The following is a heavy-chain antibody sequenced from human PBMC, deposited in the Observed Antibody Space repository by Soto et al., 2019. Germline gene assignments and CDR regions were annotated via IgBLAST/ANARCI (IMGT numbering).Heavy chain of an antibody. Sequence: GGSLRLSCAASGFTFSSYGMHWVRQAPEKKLEWITDITYDGSNKYYADSVKGRFTISRDNSKNTLYLQMNSLRAEDTAVYYCAKDRGRITIFGVVAQKNYWGQGTLVTVSS. J-gene: IGHJ4*02. CDR1: GFTFSSYG. CDR2: ITYDGSNK. V-gene: IGHV3-30*18. D-gene: IGHD3-3*01. CDR3: AKDRGRITIFGVVAQKNY.